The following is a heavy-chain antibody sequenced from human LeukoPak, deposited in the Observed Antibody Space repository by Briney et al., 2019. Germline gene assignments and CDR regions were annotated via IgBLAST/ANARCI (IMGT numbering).Heavy chain of an antibody. CDR2: INYSGSTI. J-gene: IGHJ4*02. V-gene: IGHV3-48*02. Sequence: GGSLRLSCAASGFTFSGYSMIWVRQAPGKGLEWVSYINYSGSTIYYADSVKGRFTISRDNANDSLYLQMSSLRDEDTAVYYCARAYSSGWYQNYWGQGILVTVVS. CDR3: ARAYSSGWYQNY. CDR1: GFTFSGYS. D-gene: IGHD6-19*01.